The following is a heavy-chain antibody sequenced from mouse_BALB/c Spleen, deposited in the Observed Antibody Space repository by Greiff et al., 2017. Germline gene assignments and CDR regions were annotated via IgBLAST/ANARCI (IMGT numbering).Heavy chain of an antibody. CDR1: GYSITSDYA. CDR3: ASPLRRLDRNAMDY. CDR2: ISYSGST. V-gene: IGHV3-2*02. J-gene: IGHJ4*01. D-gene: IGHD1-2*01. Sequence: EVQLQQSGPGLVKPSQSLSLTCTVTGYSITSDYAWNWIRQFPGNKLEWMGYISYSGSTSYNPSLKSRISITRDTSKNQFFLQLNSVTTEDTATYYCASPLRRLDRNAMDYWGQGTSVTVSS.